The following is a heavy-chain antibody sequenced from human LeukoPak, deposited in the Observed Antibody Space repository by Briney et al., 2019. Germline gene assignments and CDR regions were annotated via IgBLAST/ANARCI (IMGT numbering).Heavy chain of an antibody. D-gene: IGHD6-13*01. CDR2: IIPIFGTA. CDR1: GYTFTSYY. CDR3: ARVSPSSFNWFDP. Sequence: ASVKVSCKASGYTFTSYYMHWVRQAPGQGLEWMGGIIPIFGTANYAQKFQGRVTITTDESTSTAYMELSSLRSEDTAVYYCARVSPSSFNWFDPWGQGILVTVSS. V-gene: IGHV1-69*05. J-gene: IGHJ5*02.